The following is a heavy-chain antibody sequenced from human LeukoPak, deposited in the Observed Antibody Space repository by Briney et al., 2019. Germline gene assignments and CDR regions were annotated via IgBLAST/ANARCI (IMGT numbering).Heavy chain of an antibody. Sequence: GGSLRLSCAASGFTFSSYGMHWVRQAPGKGLEWVAVIWYDGSNKYYADSVKGRFTISRDNSKNTLYLQMNSLRAEDTAVYYCARDLSRTPFVYYFGYWGQGTLVTVSS. CDR2: IWYDGSNK. V-gene: IGHV3-33*01. CDR3: ARDLSRTPFVYYFGY. CDR1: GFTFSSYG. D-gene: IGHD3-16*02. J-gene: IGHJ4*02.